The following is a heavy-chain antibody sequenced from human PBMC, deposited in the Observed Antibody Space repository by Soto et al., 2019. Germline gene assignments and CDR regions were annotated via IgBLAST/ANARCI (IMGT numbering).Heavy chain of an antibody. V-gene: IGHV3-30-3*01. CDR3: ARDGANLPAEQTGRFDY. Sequence: QVQLVESGGGVVQPGRSLRLSCAASGFTFSSYAMHWVRQAPGKGLEWVAVISYDGSNKYYADSVKGRVTISRDNSKNTLYLQMNSLRSEDTAVYYCARDGANLPAEQTGRFDYWGQGTLVTVSS. CDR2: ISYDGSNK. J-gene: IGHJ4*02. D-gene: IGHD1-1*01. CDR1: GFTFSSYA.